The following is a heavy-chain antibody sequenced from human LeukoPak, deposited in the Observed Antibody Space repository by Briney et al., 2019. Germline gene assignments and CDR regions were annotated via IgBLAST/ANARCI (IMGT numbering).Heavy chain of an antibody. CDR2: ISGDGSTT. D-gene: IGHD5-12*01. CDR3: AKFSGYELEGIKIDY. CDR1: GFTFSAYA. Sequence: GGSLRLSCAASGFTFSAYAMTWVRQAPGKGLEWVSGISGDGSTTYYADSVKGRFTSSRDNSKKTLFLRMNSLRAEDTAVYYCAKFSGYELEGIKIDYWGQGTLVTVSS. V-gene: IGHV3-23*01. J-gene: IGHJ4*02.